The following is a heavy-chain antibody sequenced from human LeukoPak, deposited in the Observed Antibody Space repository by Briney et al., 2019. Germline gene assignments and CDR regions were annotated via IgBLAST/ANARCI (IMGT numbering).Heavy chain of an antibody. J-gene: IGHJ4*02. V-gene: IGHV3-33*01. CDR3: ARGRIKKTYYYDSSGFDY. CDR1: GFTFSSYG. CDR2: IWYDGSNK. Sequence: PGGSLRLSCAASGFTFSSYGMHWVRQAPGKGLEWVAVIWYDGSNKYYADSVKGRFTISRDNSKNTLYLQMNSLRAEDTAVYYCARGRIKKTYYYDSSGFDYWGQGTLVTVSS. D-gene: IGHD3-22*01.